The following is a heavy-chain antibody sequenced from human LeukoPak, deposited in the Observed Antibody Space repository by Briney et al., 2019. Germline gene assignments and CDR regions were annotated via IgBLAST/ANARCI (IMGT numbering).Heavy chain of an antibody. V-gene: IGHV3-21*01. CDR1: GFTFSSYS. J-gene: IGHJ6*02. D-gene: IGHD6-19*01. CDR2: ISSSSSYI. Sequence: GGSLRLSCAASGFTFSSYSMNWVRQAPGKGLEWVSSISSSSSYIYYADSVKGRFTISRDNAKNSLYLQMNSLRAEDTAAYYCARDTSSGYYYYYGMDVWGQGTTVTVSS. CDR3: ARDTSSGYYYYYGMDV.